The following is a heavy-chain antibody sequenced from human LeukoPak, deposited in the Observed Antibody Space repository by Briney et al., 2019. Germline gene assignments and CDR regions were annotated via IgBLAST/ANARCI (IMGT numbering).Heavy chain of an antibody. D-gene: IGHD2-2*02. Sequence: QPGGSLRLSCAASGFTFSSYSMTWVRQAPGKGLEWVSAISGSGGSTYYADSVKGRFTISRDNSKNTLYLQMNSLRAEDTAVYYCAKTARYCSSTSCYSDYWGQGTLVTVSS. J-gene: IGHJ4*02. CDR2: ISGSGGST. V-gene: IGHV3-23*01. CDR1: GFTFSSYS. CDR3: AKTARYCSSTSCYSDY.